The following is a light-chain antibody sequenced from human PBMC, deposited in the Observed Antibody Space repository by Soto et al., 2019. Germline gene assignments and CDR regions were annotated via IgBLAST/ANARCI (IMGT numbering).Light chain of an antibody. Sequence: DIQLTQSPSFLSASVGDRVTITCRASQGISSYLAWYQQKPVKAPKLLIYAASTLQSGVPARFSGSGSGTEFTITISSLPPEDVATYYCQQLNSYPRNFGGGTKVEIK. V-gene: IGKV1-9*01. CDR1: QGISSY. CDR2: AAS. J-gene: IGKJ4*01. CDR3: QQLNSYPRN.